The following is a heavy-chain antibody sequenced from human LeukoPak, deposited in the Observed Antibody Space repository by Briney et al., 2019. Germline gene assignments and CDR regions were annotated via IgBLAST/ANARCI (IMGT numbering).Heavy chain of an antibody. D-gene: IGHD6-13*01. CDR1: GGSISSYY. V-gene: IGHV4-59*01. CDR2: IYYSGST. CDR3: ARGLMMAVAGRGEFHY. Sequence: SETLSLTCTVSGGSISSYYWSWIRQPPGKGLEWIGYIYYSGSTNYNPSLKSRVTISVDTSRNQFSLKLSSVTAADTAVYYCARGLMMAVAGRGEFHYWGQGTLVTVSS. J-gene: IGHJ4*02.